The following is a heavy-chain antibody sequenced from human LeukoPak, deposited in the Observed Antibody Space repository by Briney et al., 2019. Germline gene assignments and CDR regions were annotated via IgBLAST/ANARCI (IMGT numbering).Heavy chain of an antibody. J-gene: IGHJ4*02. V-gene: IGHV3-23*01. D-gene: IGHD5-18*01. CDR3: ATYRQVLLPFES. CDR1: GFTFSSYS. Sequence: PGGSLRLSCVASGFTFSSYSMIWVRQPPGKGLEWVSSIFPSGGEIHYADSVRGRFTISRDNSKSILSLQMNSLRAEDTAIYYCATYRQVLLPFESWGQGTLVTVSS. CDR2: IFPSGGEI.